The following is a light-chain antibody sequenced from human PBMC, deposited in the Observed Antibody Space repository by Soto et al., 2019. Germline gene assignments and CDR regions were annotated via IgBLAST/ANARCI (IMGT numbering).Light chain of an antibody. CDR3: QHYNNWPPWT. CDR2: GAS. Sequence: DIVMTQSPATLSVSPGERATLSCRASQSVSSNLAWYQQAPGQAPRLLIYGASTRATGIPARFSGSGSGTEFTLTISSLQSEDFAVYYCQHYNNWPPWTFGQGTRWIS. V-gene: IGKV3-15*01. J-gene: IGKJ1*01. CDR1: QSVSSN.